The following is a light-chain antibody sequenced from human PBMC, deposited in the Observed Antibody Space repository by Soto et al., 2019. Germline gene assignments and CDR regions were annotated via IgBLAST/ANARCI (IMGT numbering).Light chain of an antibody. Sequence: EIVLTQSPGTLSLSPGERATLSCRASQSVSSSYLAWYQQKPGQAPRLLIYGASSRATGIPDRFSGSGSGTDFTLTISRLEPEDFAVYYCQQYGSSPPVTFXQGTRPEIK. J-gene: IGKJ5*01. V-gene: IGKV3-20*01. CDR2: GAS. CDR1: QSVSSSY. CDR3: QQYGSSPPVT.